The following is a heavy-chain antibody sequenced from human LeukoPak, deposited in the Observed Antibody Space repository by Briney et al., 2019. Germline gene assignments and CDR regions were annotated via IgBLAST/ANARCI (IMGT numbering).Heavy chain of an antibody. V-gene: IGHV1-69*01. Sequence: ASVKVSCKASGCTLSSYAISSVRQAAGQGLEWMGGIIPIFGTANYAQKFQGRVTITADESTSTAYMELSSLRSEDTAVYYCARDSPIAVAGTVWFDPWGQGTLVTVSS. CDR2: IIPIFGTA. J-gene: IGHJ5*02. CDR1: GCTLSSYA. D-gene: IGHD6-19*01. CDR3: ARDSPIAVAGTVWFDP.